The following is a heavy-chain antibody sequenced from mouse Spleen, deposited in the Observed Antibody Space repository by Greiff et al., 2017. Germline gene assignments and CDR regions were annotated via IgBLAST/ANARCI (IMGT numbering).Heavy chain of an antibody. CDR2: INYDGSST. D-gene: IGHD4-1*02. CDR3: ARDQLNWYFDV. V-gene: IGHV5-16*01. Sequence: DVHLVESEGGLVQPGSSMKLSCTASGFTFSDYYMAWVRQVPEKGLEWVANINYDGSSTYYLDSLKSRFIISRDNAKNILYLQMSSLKSEDTATYYCARDQLNWYFDVWGAGTTVTVSS. J-gene: IGHJ1*01. CDR1: GFTFSDYY.